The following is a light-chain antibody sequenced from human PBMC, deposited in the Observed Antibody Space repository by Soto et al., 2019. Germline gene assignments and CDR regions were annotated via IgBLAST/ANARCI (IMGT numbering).Light chain of an antibody. V-gene: IGKV1-39*01. CDR2: AAS. Sequence: DIQMTQSPSSLSASVGDGVTISCRASQTINSDLNWYQQKPGKAPKLLIYAASSLQSGAPSRFSGSGSWTDFTLTISSLQPEDFATYYCQQTYSSPYTFGQGTKLESK. J-gene: IGKJ2*01. CDR3: QQTYSSPYT. CDR1: QTINSD.